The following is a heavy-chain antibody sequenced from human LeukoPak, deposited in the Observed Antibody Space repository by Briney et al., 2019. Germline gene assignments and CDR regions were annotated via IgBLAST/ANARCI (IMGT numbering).Heavy chain of an antibody. V-gene: IGHV4-34*01. D-gene: IGHD5-18*01. CDR1: GGSFSGYS. CDR3: ARLYSYGYHNLDY. CDR2: INHSGST. J-gene: IGHJ4*02. Sequence: SETLSLTCPVYGGSFSGYSWSWIRQPPGKGLEWIGAINHSGSTNYNPSLKSRVPISVDTSKSQFSLKLSSVTAPDTAVYCCARLYSYGYHNLDYRGQGEPCTASSQ.